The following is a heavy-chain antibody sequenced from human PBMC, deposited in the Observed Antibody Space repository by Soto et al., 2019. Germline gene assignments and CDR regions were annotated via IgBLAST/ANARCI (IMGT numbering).Heavy chain of an antibody. CDR1: GFTFSSYA. J-gene: IGHJ6*02. CDR2: ISYDGSNK. D-gene: IGHD4-17*01. CDR3: ARSRHQGYYGDKLAGITYYYYYYGMDV. V-gene: IGHV3-30-3*01. Sequence: GGSLRLSCAASGFTFSSYAMHWVRQAPGKGLEWVAVISYDGSNKYYADSVKGRFTISRDNSKNTLYLQMNSLRAEDTAVYYCARSRHQGYYGDKLAGITYYYYYYGMDVWGQGTTVTVSS.